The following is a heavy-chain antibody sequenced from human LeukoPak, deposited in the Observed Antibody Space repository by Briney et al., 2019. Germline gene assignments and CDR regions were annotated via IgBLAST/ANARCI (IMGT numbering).Heavy chain of an antibody. CDR1: GFTFSDYY. V-gene: IGHV3-11*01. CDR3: ARDRTYYGSGSSYSV. J-gene: IGHJ6*02. CDR2: ISSSGSSI. Sequence: GGSLRLSCAASGFTFSDYYMSWIRQAPGKGLEWVSYISSSGSSIYHADSVKGRFTTSRDNAKNSLYLQMNSLRAEDTAVYYCARDRTYYGSGSSYSVWGQGTTVTVSS. D-gene: IGHD3-10*01.